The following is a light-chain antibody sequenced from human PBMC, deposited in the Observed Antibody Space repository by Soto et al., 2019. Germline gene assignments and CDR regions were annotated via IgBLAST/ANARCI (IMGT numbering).Light chain of an antibody. CDR1: SSNIGGNS. CDR2: DDD. J-gene: IGLJ1*01. V-gene: IGLV1-51*01. CDR3: GSCDSSRSAYV. Sequence: QSVLPQPPSVSAAPGQRVTISCSGSSSNIGGNSVSWYQQLPGTAPKLLIYDDDKRPSGIPERFSGSKSGTSATLGITGFQTGDEADYYCGSCDSSRSAYVFGTGNKVTVL.